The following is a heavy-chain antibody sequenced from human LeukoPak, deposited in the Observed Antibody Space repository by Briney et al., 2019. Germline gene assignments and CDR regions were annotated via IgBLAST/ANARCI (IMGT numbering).Heavy chain of an antibody. CDR2: INPNSGGT. J-gene: IGHJ4*02. CDR3: ARDPSYYYDSRPDY. Sequence: ASMTVSCTASGYTFTGYYMHWVRQAPGQGLEWMGRINPNSGGTNYAQKFQGRVTMTRDTSISTAYMELSRLRSDDTAVYYCARDPSYYYDSRPDYWGQGTLVTVSS. CDR1: GYTFTGYY. D-gene: IGHD3-22*01. V-gene: IGHV1-2*06.